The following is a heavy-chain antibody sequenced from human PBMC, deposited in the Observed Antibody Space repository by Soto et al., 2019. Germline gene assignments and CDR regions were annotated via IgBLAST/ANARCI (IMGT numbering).Heavy chain of an antibody. Sequence: GGSLRLSCAGSGFTFSNAWMNWVRQAPGKGLEWVGRIKSKVDGETTDYAAPVKGRFAISRDDSKTTVFLQMNNLKTEDTAVYYCSTGGYFLDFWGQGTLVTVSS. D-gene: IGHD3-16*01. CDR1: GFTFSNAW. CDR3: STGGYFLDF. V-gene: IGHV3-15*01. CDR2: IKSKVDGETT. J-gene: IGHJ4*02.